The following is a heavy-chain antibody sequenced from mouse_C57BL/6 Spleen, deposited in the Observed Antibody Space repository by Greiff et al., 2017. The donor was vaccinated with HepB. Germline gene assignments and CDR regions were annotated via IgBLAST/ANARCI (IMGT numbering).Heavy chain of an antibody. V-gene: IGHV5-12*01. J-gene: IGHJ4*01. CDR1: GFTFSDYY. Sequence: EVMLVESGGGLVQPGGSLKLSCAASGFTFSDYYMYWVRQTPEKRLEWVAYISNGGGSTYYPDTVKGRFTISRDNAKNTLYLQMSRLTSEDTAMYYCARHKDSPYAMDYWGQGTSVTVSS. CDR3: ARHKDSPYAMDY. CDR2: ISNGGGST.